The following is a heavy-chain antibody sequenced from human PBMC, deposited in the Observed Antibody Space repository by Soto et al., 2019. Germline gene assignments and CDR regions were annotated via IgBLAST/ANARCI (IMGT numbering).Heavy chain of an antibody. CDR3: ARGGHDCRADAFEI. Sequence: QVQLVQSGPEVKKPGASVKVSCKASGYTFTSYGIIWVRQAPGQGLEWMGWISAYNGNTNYAQKLQGRVTMTTDTXXSPAYIELRSVRSDDTAVYYCARGGHDCRADAFEIWGQGTMVTVSS. V-gene: IGHV1-18*01. D-gene: IGHD3-22*01. CDR2: ISAYNGNT. J-gene: IGHJ3*02. CDR1: GYTFTSYG.